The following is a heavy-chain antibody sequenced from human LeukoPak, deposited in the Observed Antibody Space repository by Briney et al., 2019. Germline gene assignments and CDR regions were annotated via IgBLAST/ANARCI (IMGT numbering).Heavy chain of an antibody. CDR1: GGSISSYY. J-gene: IGHJ4*02. CDR3: ASGPDTAMDNDY. Sequence: KSSETLSLTCTVSGGSISSYYWSWIRQPAGKGLEWIGRIYTSGSTNYNPPLKSRVTMSVDTSKNQFSLKLSSVTAADTAVYYCASGPDTAMDNDYWGQGTLLTVSS. V-gene: IGHV4-4*07. CDR2: IYTSGST. D-gene: IGHD5-18*01.